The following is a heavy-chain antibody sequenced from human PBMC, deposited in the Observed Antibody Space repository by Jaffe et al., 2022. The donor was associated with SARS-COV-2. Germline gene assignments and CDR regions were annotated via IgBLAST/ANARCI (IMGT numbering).Heavy chain of an antibody. J-gene: IGHJ4*02. D-gene: IGHD3-22*01. Sequence: QVQLVESGGGVVQPGRSLRLSCAASRFTFSSYAMHWVRQAPGKGLEWVAVISYDGSNKYYADSVKGRFTISRDNSKNTLYLQMNSLRAEDTAVYYCARDAREEDRSGGTMIVVIITNYFDYWGQGTLVTVSS. CDR3: ARDAREEDRSGGTMIVVIITNYFDY. CDR2: ISYDGSNK. CDR1: RFTFSSYA. V-gene: IGHV3-30-3*01.